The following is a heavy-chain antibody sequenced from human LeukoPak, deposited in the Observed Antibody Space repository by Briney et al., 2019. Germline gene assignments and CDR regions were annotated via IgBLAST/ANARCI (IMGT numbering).Heavy chain of an antibody. CDR3: ERGGYGDYEAPYWYYYYGMDV. CDR1: GFTFSSYW. D-gene: IGHD4-17*01. J-gene: IGHJ6*02. CDR2: INSDGSST. Sequence: PGGSLRLSCAASGFTFSSYWMHWVRQAPGKGLVWVSRINSDGSSTSYADSVKGRFTISRDNAKNTLYLQMNSLRAEDAAVYYCERGGYGDYEAPYWYYYYGMDVWGQGTTVTVSS. V-gene: IGHV3-74*01.